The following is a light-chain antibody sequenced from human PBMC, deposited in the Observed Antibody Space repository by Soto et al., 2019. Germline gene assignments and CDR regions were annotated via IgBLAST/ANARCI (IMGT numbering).Light chain of an antibody. V-gene: IGKV3D-15*01. CDR2: GAS. Sequence: EIVMTQSPGTLSVSTEEGATLSCRASQSVDRNLAWYQQKPGQAPRLLIYGASTRPTGIPDRFSGSGSGTEFSLTISSLQSEDFAVYYCQQYDSWPLTFGGGTKMDIK. J-gene: IGKJ4*01. CDR1: QSVDRN. CDR3: QQYDSWPLT.